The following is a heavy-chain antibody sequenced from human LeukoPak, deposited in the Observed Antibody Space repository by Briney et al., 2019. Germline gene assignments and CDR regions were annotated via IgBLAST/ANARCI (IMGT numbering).Heavy chain of an antibody. Sequence: GESLKISCKSSGYSFTTYWIAWVRQMPGKGLEWMGIIYPGDSDTRYSPSFQGQVTISADKSITTAYLQWSSLKASDTAIYYCARTMGTSTSSTLDYWGQGTLVTVSS. J-gene: IGHJ4*02. CDR2: IYPGDSDT. D-gene: IGHD2-2*01. CDR3: ARTMGTSTSSTLDY. V-gene: IGHV5-51*01. CDR1: GYSFTTYW.